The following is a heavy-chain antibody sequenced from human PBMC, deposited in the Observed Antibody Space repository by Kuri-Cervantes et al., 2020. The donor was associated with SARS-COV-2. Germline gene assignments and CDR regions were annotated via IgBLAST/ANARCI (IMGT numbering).Heavy chain of an antibody. D-gene: IGHD3-10*01. CDR2: IGTAGDT. Sequence: GGSLRLSCAASGFTFSSYDMHWVRQATGKGLEWVSAIGTAGDTYYPGSVKGRFTISRENAKNSLYLQMNSLRAEDTAVYYCARDSSYYGSGSYCCFDYWGQGTLVTVSS. CDR1: GFTFSSYD. V-gene: IGHV3-13*01. CDR3: ARDSSYYGSGSYCCFDY. J-gene: IGHJ4*02.